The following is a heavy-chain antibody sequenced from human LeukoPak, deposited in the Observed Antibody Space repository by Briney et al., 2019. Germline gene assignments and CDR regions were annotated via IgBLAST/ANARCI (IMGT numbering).Heavy chain of an antibody. V-gene: IGHV4-59*01. J-gene: IGHJ4*02. CDR2: ISYSGSN. CDR1: SRSITRFY. CDR3: ARNGPTGTYLGQFDY. D-gene: IGHD1-7*01. Sequence: SETLSLTCTVDSRSITRFYWSCIRQPPEKGLEWNGYISYSGSNNYNPSLKSRVTISVDTSKNQFSLKLSSVTAADTAVYYCARNGPTGTYLGQFDYWGQGTLVTVSS.